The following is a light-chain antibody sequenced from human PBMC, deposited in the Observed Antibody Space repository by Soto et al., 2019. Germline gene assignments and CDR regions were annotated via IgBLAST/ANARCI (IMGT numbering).Light chain of an antibody. CDR1: QSVRSN. CDR3: QQYNDWPLT. CDR2: GAF. V-gene: IGKV3-15*01. Sequence: EIEMTQSPVTLSVSPGERATLSCRASQSVRSNLAWYQQKPGQAPSLLIYGAFTRATGIPTRFSGTGSGTEFTLTISSLQSEDFALYYCQQYNDWPLTFGQGTKVEV. J-gene: IGKJ1*01.